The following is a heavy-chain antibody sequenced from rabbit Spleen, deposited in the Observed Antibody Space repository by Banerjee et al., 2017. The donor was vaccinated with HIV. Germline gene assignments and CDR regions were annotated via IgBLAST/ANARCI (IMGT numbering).Heavy chain of an antibody. CDR1: GFIFSDNYA. D-gene: IGHD8-1*01. CDR3: VSSGIYTDNGYSSAFTRLDL. CDR2: INIVSGQI. J-gene: IGHJ3*01. V-gene: IGHV1S40*01. Sequence: QSLEESGGGLVQPGGSLTLSCKASGFIFSDNYAMCWVRQAPGKGLEWIGCINIVSGQISYASWAKGRFTISKTSSTTVTLQMTSLTAADTATYFCVSSGIYTDNGYSSAFTRLDLWAKAPWSPS.